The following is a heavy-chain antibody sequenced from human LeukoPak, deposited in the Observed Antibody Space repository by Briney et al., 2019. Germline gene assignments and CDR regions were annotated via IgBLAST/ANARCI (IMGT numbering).Heavy chain of an antibody. CDR1: GFTFSSYW. Sequence: GGSLRLSCAASGFTFSSYWMHWVRQVPGKGLVWVSRINSDGSSTSYADSVKGRFTISRDNAKNTLYLQMNSLRAEDTAVYYCARANYYGSGSYFDPWSQGTLVTVSS. CDR3: ARANYYGSGSYFDP. V-gene: IGHV3-74*01. J-gene: IGHJ5*02. CDR2: INSDGSST. D-gene: IGHD3-10*01.